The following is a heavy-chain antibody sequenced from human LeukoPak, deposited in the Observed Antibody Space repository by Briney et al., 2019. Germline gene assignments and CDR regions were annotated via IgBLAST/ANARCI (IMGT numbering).Heavy chain of an antibody. CDR1: GGSISSYY. Sequence: SETLSLTCTVPGGSISSYYWSWIRQPPGKGLEWIGYIYYSGSTNYNPSLKSRVTISVDTSKNQFSLKLSSVTAADTAVYYCARDYARYYDILTGFLGGGFDPWGQGTLVTVSS. V-gene: IGHV4-59*01. D-gene: IGHD3-9*01. J-gene: IGHJ5*02. CDR3: ARDYARYYDILTGFLGGGFDP. CDR2: IYYSGST.